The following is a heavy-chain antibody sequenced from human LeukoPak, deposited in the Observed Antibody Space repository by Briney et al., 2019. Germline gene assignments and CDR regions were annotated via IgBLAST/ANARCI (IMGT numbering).Heavy chain of an antibody. CDR3: ASLLRGYSYGYFGY. D-gene: IGHD5-18*01. Sequence: SETLSLTCTVSGGSISSGGYYWSWIRQHPGKGLEWIGYIYYSGSTYYNPSLKSRATISVDTSKNQFSLKLSSVTAADTAVYYCASLLRGYSYGYFGYWGQGTLVTVSS. CDR2: IYYSGST. J-gene: IGHJ4*02. CDR1: GGSISSGGYY. V-gene: IGHV4-31*03.